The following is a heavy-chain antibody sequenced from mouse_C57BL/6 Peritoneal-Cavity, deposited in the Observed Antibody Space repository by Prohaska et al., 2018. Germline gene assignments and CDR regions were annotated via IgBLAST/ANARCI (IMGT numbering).Heavy chain of an antibody. J-gene: IGHJ1*03. CDR2: INSDGSAI. Sequence: EVQLLETGGGLVQPGGSRGLSCEGSGFTFSGFWMSWVRQTPGKTLYWIWDINSDGSAINYAPSIKYRFTIFRDDDKSTLYLQLSNVRSEDTATYFCMRYGNYWYFDVWGTGTTVTVSS. CDR1: GFTFSGFW. CDR3: MRYGNYWYFDV. D-gene: IGHD2-1*01. V-gene: IGHV11-2*01.